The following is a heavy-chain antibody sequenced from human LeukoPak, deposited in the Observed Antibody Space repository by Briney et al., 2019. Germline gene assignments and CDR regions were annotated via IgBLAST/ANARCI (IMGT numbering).Heavy chain of an antibody. D-gene: IGHD2-2*01. J-gene: IGHJ4*02. CDR1: GGSFSGYY. V-gene: IGHV4-34*01. CDR2: INHSGST. CDR3: ATLPAAACDY. Sequence: SETLSLTCAVYGGSFSGYYWSWIRQPPGKGLEWIGEINHSGSTNYNPSLKSRVTISVDTSKNQFSLKLSSVTAADTAVYYCATLPAAACDYWGQGTLVTVSS.